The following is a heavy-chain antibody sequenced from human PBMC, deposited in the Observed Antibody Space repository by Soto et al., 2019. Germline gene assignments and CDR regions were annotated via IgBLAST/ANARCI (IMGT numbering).Heavy chain of an antibody. Sequence: QVQLVESGGGVVQPGRSLRLSCAASGFTFSSYGMHWVRQAPGKGLEWVAVIWYDGSNKYYADSVKGRFTISRDNSKNTLYLQMNSLRAEDTAVYYCARDECVEASSSWYCVGYWGQGTLVTVSS. CDR1: GFTFSSYG. CDR3: ARDECVEASSSWYCVGY. V-gene: IGHV3-33*01. CDR2: IWYDGSNK. J-gene: IGHJ4*02. D-gene: IGHD6-13*01.